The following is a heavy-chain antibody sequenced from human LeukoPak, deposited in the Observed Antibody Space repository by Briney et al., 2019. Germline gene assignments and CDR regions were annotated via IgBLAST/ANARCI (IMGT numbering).Heavy chain of an antibody. D-gene: IGHD3-10*01. J-gene: IGHJ4*02. CDR3: TRDRPYNSGSGALLYYFDS. CDR1: GFTFSSYS. CDR2: ISSSSSYI. V-gene: IGHV3-21*01. Sequence: PGGSLRLSCAASGFTFSSYSMNWVRQAPGKGLEWVSSISSSSSYIYYADSVKGRFTISRGNAKNSLYLQMNSLRAEDTAMYYCTRDRPYNSGSGALLYYFDSWGQGTLVTVSS.